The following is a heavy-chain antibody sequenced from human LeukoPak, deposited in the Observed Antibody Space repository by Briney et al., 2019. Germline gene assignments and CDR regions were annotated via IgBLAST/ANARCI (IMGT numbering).Heavy chain of an antibody. D-gene: IGHD3-16*02. J-gene: IGHJ4*02. V-gene: IGHV4-4*07. Sequence: SETLSLTCTVSVGAISSYYWSWIRQPAGKGLEWIGRIYTSGSTNYNPSLKSRVTISVDTSKNQLSLKLSSVTAADTAVYYCARGRLGELSLFDYWGQGTLVTVSS. CDR2: IYTSGST. CDR3: ARGRLGELSLFDY. CDR1: VGAISSYY.